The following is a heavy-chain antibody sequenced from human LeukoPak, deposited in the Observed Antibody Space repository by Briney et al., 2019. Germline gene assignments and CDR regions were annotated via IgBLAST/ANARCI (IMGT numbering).Heavy chain of an antibody. CDR2: IKHSCST. D-gene: IGHD2-15*01. CDR3: ARRICRGGSCYSIDY. Sequence: LETLSLTCAVYGGSSRGYYWSWIRQPPGQGLEWIGEIKHSCSTNYNPSLKSRVTIAVDTSKNQFSQKLSSVTAADTAVYYWARRICRGGSCYSIDYWGQGTLVTVSS. V-gene: IGHV4-34*01. CDR1: GGSSRGYY. J-gene: IGHJ4*02.